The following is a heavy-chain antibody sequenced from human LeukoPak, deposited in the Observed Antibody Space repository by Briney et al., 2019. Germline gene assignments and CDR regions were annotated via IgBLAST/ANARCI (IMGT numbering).Heavy chain of an antibody. D-gene: IGHD2-8*01. V-gene: IGHV3-30*18. CDR2: ISYDGSNK. J-gene: IGHJ2*01. Sequence: PGGSLRLSCAASGFTFSSYGMHWVRQAPGKGLEWVAVISYDGSNKYYADSVKGRFTISRDNSKNTLYLQMNSLRAEDTAVYYCAKPLYGNWYFDLWGRGTLVTVSS. CDR1: GFTFSSYG. CDR3: AKPLYGNWYFDL.